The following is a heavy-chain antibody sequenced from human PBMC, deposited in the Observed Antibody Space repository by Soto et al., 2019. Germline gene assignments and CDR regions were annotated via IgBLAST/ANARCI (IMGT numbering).Heavy chain of an antibody. D-gene: IGHD3-3*01. Sequence: SCILQTQGKGLEWVSAISGSGGSTYYADSVKGRFTISRDNSKNTLYLQMNSLRAEDTAVYYCAKDWATTYYNFWSRSPGPNWFDPWGQGTLLTV. J-gene: IGHJ5*02. V-gene: IGHV3-23*01. CDR3: AKDWATTYYNFWSRSPGPNWFDP. CDR2: ISGSGGST.